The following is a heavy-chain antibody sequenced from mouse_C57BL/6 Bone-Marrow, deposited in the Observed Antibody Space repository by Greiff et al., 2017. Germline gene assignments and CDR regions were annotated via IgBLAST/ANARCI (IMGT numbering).Heavy chain of an antibody. CDR1: GYTFTSYW. CDR3: AREIYYGPAWFAY. CDR2: IDPSDSYT. J-gene: IGHJ3*01. Sequence: QLQQPGAELVKPGASVKLSCKASGYTFTSYWMQWVKQRPGQGLEWIGEIDPSDSYTNYNQKFKGNATLTVDTSSSTAYMQLSSLTSEDSAVYYCAREIYYGPAWFAYGGQGTLVTVSA. V-gene: IGHV1-50*01. D-gene: IGHD2-1*01.